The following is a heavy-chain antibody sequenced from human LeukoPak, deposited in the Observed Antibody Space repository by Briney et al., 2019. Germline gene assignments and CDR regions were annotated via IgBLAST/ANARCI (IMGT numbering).Heavy chain of an antibody. CDR3: AATPLYSSSYDY. J-gene: IGHJ4*02. CDR2: IYHSGST. V-gene: IGHV4-38-2*01. D-gene: IGHD6-13*01. Sequence: SETLSLTCAVSGYSISSDYYWGWIRQPPGKGLEWIGSIYHSGSTYYNPSFKSRVTISVDTSKNQFSLKLSSVTAADTAVYYCAATPLYSSSYDYWGQGTLVTVSS. CDR1: GYSISSDYY.